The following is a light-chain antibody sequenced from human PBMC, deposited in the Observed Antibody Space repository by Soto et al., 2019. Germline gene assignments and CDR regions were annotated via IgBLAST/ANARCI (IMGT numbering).Light chain of an antibody. V-gene: IGLV4-69*01. CDR3: QTWDTGIRV. CDR1: SGHTNYA. J-gene: IGLJ3*02. Sequence: QPVLTQSPSASASLGASVKLTCTLRSGHTNYAIAWHQQQPEKGPRYLMKLNSDGSHSKGDGIPDRFSGSSSGAERYLTVSSLQSEDEADYYCQTWDTGIRVFGGGTKLTVL. CDR2: LNSDGSH.